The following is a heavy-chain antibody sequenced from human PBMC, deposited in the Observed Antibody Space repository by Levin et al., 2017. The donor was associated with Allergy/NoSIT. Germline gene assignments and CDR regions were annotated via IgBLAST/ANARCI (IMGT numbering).Heavy chain of an antibody. Sequence: TLSLTCTFSGFSLTTSGMCVSWLRQPPGNALEWLARIDWDDDKYYSTSLKTRLTISRATSKHQVVLTMTSMDPVDTATYYCARATNHYYGRGFDYWGQGTPVTVSS. J-gene: IGHJ4*02. CDR3: ARATNHYYGRGFDY. V-gene: IGHV2-70*11. CDR2: IDWDDDK. CDR1: GFSLTTSGMC. D-gene: IGHD3-10*01.